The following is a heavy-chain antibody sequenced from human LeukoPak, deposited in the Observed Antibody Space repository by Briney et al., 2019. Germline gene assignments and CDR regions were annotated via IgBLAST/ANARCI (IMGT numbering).Heavy chain of an antibody. CDR3: AGDEVRDWVIPPPFNFDY. CDR1: GFTFSSYI. CDR2: ISSSSSYI. Sequence: GGSLRLSCAASGFTFSSYIMNWVRQAPGKGLEWVSSISSSSSYIYYADSVKGRLTISRDNAKNSLYLQMNSLRAEDTAVYYCAGDEVRDWVIPPPFNFDYWGQGTLVTVSS. J-gene: IGHJ4*02. D-gene: IGHD3-22*01. V-gene: IGHV3-21*01.